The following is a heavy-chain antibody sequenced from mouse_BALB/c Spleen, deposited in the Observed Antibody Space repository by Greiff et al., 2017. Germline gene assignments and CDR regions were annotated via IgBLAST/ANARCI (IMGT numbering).Heavy chain of an antibody. J-gene: IGHJ4*01. CDR2: IRLKSNNYAT. CDR3: TRPARATGDYAMDY. D-gene: IGHD3-1*01. CDR1: GFTFSNYW. V-gene: IGHV6-6*02. Sequence: EVKLQESGGGLVQPGGSMKLSCVASGFTFSNYWMNWVRQSPEKGLEWVAEIRLKSNNYATHYAESVKGRFTISRDDSKSSVYLQMNNLRAEDTGIYYCTRPARATGDYAMDYWGQGTSVTVSS.